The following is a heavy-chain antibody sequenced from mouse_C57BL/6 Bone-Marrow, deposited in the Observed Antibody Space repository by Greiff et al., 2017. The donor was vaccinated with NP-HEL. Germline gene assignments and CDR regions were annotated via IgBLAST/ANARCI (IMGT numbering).Heavy chain of an antibody. Sequence: EVQRVESGGDLVKPGGSLKLSCAASGFTFSSYGMSWVRQTPDKRLEWVATIRSGGSYTYYPDSVKGRFTISRDNATNTLYLQMSSRKSEDTAMYYCARQLTWFAYWGQGTLVTVSA. CDR2: IRSGGSYT. CDR3: ARQLTWFAY. CDR1: GFTFSSYG. J-gene: IGHJ3*01. V-gene: IGHV5-6*01.